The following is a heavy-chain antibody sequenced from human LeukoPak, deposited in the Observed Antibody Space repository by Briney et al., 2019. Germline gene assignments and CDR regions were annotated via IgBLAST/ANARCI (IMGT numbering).Heavy chain of an antibody. CDR3: AGVGSSSRDLDY. D-gene: IGHD6-13*01. V-gene: IGHV3-21*01. Sequence: GGSLRLSCAASGFTFSSYSMNWVRQAPGKGLEWVSSISSSSSYIYYADSVKGRFTISRDNAKNSLYLQMNSLRAEDTAVYYCAGVGSSSRDLDYWGQGTLVTVSS. CDR1: GFTFSSYS. CDR2: ISSSSSYI. J-gene: IGHJ4*02.